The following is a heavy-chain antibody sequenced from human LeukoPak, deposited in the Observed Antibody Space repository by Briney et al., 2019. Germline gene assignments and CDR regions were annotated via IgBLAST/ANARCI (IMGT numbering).Heavy chain of an antibody. CDR3: ARALNSNYYDSSGYYRLTFDY. CDR2: IYYSGST. Sequence: SQTLSLTCTVSGGSISSGGYYWSWIRQHPGTGLEWIGYIYYSGSTYYNPSLKSRVTISVDTSKNQFSLKLSSVTAADTAVYYCARALNSNYYDSSGYYRLTFDYWGQGTLVTVSS. V-gene: IGHV4-31*03. J-gene: IGHJ4*02. D-gene: IGHD3-22*01. CDR1: GGSISSGGYY.